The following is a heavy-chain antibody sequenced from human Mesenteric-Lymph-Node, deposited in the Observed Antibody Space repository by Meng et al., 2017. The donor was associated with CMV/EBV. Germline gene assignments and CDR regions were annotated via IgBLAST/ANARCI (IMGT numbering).Heavy chain of an antibody. CDR1: GGSFSGYY. CDR2: INHSGST. Sequence: SETLSLTCAVYGGSFSGYYWSWIRQPPGKGLEWIGEINHSGSTNYNPSLKSRVTISVDTSKNQFSLKLSSVTAADTAVYYCARQAYGGDSLNFDYWGQGTLVTVSS. D-gene: IGHD2-21*02. V-gene: IGHV4-34*01. CDR3: ARQAYGGDSLNFDY. J-gene: IGHJ4*02.